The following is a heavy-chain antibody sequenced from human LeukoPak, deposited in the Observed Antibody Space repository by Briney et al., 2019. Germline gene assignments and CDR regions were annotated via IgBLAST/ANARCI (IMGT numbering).Heavy chain of an antibody. D-gene: IGHD5-18*01. CDR2: ISGSGDDT. V-gene: IGHV3-23*01. CDR3: AKDPLNTLMVSPTFDY. CDR1: GFPFSSYA. J-gene: IGHJ4*02. Sequence: GGSLRLSCVVSGFPFSSYAMSWVRQAPGKGLEWVSGISGSGDDTYYAASVKGRFIVSRDTTKNTLYLQMNSLRAEDTAVYYCAKDPLNTLMVSPTFDYWGQGTLVTVSS.